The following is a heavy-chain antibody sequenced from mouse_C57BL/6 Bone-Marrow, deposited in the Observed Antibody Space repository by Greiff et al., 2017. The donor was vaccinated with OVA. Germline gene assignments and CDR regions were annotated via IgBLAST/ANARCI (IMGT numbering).Heavy chain of an antibody. D-gene: IGHD1-1*01. CDR3: AKIYYYGSIYAMDY. CDR2: ISIGSSTI. V-gene: IGHV5-17*01. CDR1: GFTFSDYG. Sequence: EVKLMESGGGLVKPGGSLKLSCAASGFTFSDYGMHWVRQAPEKGLEWVAYISIGSSTIYYADTVKGRFTISRDNAKNTLFLQMTSLRSEDTAMYYCAKIYYYGSIYAMDYWGQGTSVTVSS. J-gene: IGHJ4*01.